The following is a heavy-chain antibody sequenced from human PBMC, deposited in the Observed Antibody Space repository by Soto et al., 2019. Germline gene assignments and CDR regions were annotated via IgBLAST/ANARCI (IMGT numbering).Heavy chain of an antibody. CDR1: GFTFSSYD. CDR3: ARASGGGYYRPLDY. Sequence: PGGSLRLSCAASGFTFSSYDMHWVRQATGKGLEWVSAIGTAGDTYYPGSVKGRFTISRENAKNSLYLQMNSLRAGDTAVYYCARASGGGYYRPLDYWGQGTLVTVSS. V-gene: IGHV3-13*01. J-gene: IGHJ4*02. D-gene: IGHD3-3*01. CDR2: IGTAGDT.